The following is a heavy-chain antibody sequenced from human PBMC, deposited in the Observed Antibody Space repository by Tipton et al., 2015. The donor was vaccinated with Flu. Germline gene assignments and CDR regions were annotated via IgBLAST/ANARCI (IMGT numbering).Heavy chain of an antibody. Sequence: TLSLTCAVYGGSFSSHYWSWIRQPPGKGLEWIGEINPSGSTNYNPSLKSRVTISGDTSKNQVPLKLSSVTAADTAVYYCAAHCSGGSCSHAFDIWGQGTMVTVSS. CDR3: AAHCSGGSCSHAFDI. J-gene: IGHJ3*02. D-gene: IGHD2-15*01. CDR2: INPSGST. V-gene: IGHV4-34*01. CDR1: GGSFSSHY.